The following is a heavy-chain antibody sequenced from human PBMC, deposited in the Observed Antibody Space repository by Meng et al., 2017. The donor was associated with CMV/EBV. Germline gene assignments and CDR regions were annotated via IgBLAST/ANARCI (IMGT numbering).Heavy chain of an antibody. CDR3: ARVQVWYQLLYYFDY. CDR1: GFTFSSYA. D-gene: IGHD2-2*01. Sequence: GETLKISCAASGFTFSSYAMHWVRQAPGKGLEWVAVISYDGSNKYYADSVKGRFTISRDNSKNTLYLQMNSLRAEDTAVYYCARVQVWYQLLYYFDYWGQGTLVTVSS. V-gene: IGHV3-30-3*01. CDR2: ISYDGSNK. J-gene: IGHJ4*02.